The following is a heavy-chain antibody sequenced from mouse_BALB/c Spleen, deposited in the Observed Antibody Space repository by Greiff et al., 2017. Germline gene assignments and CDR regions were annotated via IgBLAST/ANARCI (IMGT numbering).Heavy chain of an antibody. V-gene: IGHV1-18*01. D-gene: IGHD2-4*01. CDR1: GYTFTDYN. Sequence: EVKLMESGPELVKPGASVKIPCKASGYTFTDYNMDWVKQSHGKSLEWIGDINPNNGGTIYNQKFKGKATLTVDKSSSTAYMELRSLTSEDTAVYYCARDYDGSYAMDYWGQGTSVTVSS. J-gene: IGHJ4*01. CDR3: ARDYDGSYAMDY. CDR2: INPNNGGT.